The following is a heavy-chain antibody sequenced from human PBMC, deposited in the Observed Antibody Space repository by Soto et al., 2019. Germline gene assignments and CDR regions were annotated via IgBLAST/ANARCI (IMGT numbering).Heavy chain of an antibody. CDR3: ARAVAVAADFDY. V-gene: IGHV1-3*05. CDR2: INAGNGNT. D-gene: IGHD6-19*01. Sequence: QVQVVQSGAEEKKPGASVKVSCTASGYTFTGYAMHWVRQAPGQRLEWMGWINAGNGNTKYSQKFQGRVTITRDTAASTAYMALSSLRSEDTAVYYCARAVAVAADFDYWGPGTLVTVSS. CDR1: GYTFTGYA. J-gene: IGHJ4*02.